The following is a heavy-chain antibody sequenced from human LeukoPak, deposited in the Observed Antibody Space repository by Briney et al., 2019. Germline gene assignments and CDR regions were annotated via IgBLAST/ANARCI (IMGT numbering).Heavy chain of an antibody. Sequence: GGSLRLSCAASGFTFDDYAMHWVRQAPGKGLEWVSSICWNSDNIGYADSVKGRFTISRDNAKNSLYLQMNSLRAEDTALCQCAKGGYSYDKHDAFDIWGQGTMVTVSS. V-gene: IGHV3-9*01. CDR1: GFTFDDYA. J-gene: IGHJ3*02. CDR3: AKGGYSYDKHDAFDI. D-gene: IGHD5-18*01. CDR2: ICWNSDNI.